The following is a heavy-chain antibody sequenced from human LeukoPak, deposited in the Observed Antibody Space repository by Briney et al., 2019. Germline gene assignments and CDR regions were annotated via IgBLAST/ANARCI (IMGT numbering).Heavy chain of an antibody. V-gene: IGHV4-59*08. CDR2: IYYSGST. CDR3: ARQPPGLFSAARPGVYFDY. D-gene: IGHD6-6*01. CDR1: GGSIGSYY. Sequence: PSETLSLTCTVSGGSIGSYYWSWIRQPPGKGLEWIGYIYYSGSTNYNPSLKSRVTISVDTSKNQFSLKLSSVTAADAAVYYCARQPPGLFSAARPGVYFDYWGQGTLVTVSS. J-gene: IGHJ4*02.